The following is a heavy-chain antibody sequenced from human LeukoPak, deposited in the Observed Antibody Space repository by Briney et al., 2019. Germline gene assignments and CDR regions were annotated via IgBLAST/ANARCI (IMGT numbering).Heavy chain of an antibody. CDR2: INHSGST. V-gene: IGHV4-34*01. CDR1: GGSFSGYY. D-gene: IGHD3-22*01. CDR3: ARTTYYYDSSGYGFGY. J-gene: IGHJ4*02. Sequence: PSETLSLTCAVYGGSFSGYYWSWIRQLPGKGLEWIGEINHSGSTNYNPSLKSRVTISVDTSKNQFSLKLSSVTAADTAVYYCARTTYYYDSSGYGFGYWGQGTLVTVSS.